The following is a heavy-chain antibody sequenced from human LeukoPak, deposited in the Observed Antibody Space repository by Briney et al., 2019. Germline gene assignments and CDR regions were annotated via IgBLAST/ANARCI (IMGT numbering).Heavy chain of an antibody. CDR2: INHSGST. CDR3: ARGRLWFGGSLFYYYYYGMDV. J-gene: IGHJ6*02. V-gene: IGHV4-34*01. CDR1: GGSFSGYY. D-gene: IGHD3-10*01. Sequence: SETLSLTCAVYGGSFSGYYWSGIRQPPGKELEWIGEINHSGSTNYNPSLKSRVTISVDTSKNQFSLKLSSVTAADTAVYYCARGRLWFGGSLFYYYYYGMDVWGQGTTVTVSS.